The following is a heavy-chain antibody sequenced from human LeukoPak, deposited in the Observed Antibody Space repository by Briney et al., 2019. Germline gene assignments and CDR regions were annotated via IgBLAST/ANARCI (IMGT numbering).Heavy chain of an antibody. Sequence: SETLSLTCAVYGGSFSGYYWSWIRHPPGKGLEWIGEINHSGSTNYNPSLKSRVTISVDTSKNQFSLKLSSVAAADTAVYYCARSGDILTGYRPHNWFDPWGHGTLVTVSS. CDR3: ARSGDILTGYRPHNWFDP. D-gene: IGHD3-9*01. CDR1: GGSFSGYY. CDR2: INHSGST. V-gene: IGHV4-34*01. J-gene: IGHJ5*02.